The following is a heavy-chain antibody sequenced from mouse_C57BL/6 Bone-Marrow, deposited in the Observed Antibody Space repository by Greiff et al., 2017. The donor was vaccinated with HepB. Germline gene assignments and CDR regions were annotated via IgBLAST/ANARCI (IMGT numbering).Heavy chain of an antibody. CDR3: TRSLNYYGTNY. CDR1: GFNIKDYY. V-gene: IGHV14-2*01. CDR2: IDPEDGET. J-gene: IGHJ2*01. D-gene: IGHD1-1*01. Sequence: EVQLQQSGAELVKPGASVKLSCTASGFNIKDYYIHWVKQRTEQGLEWIGRIDPEDGETKYAPKFQDKATITADTSSNTAYLQLSSLTSADTAVYYCTRSLNYYGTNYWGQGTTLTVSS.